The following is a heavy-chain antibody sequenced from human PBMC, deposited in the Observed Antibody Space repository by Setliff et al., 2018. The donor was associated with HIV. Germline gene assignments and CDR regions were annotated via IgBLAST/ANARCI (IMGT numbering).Heavy chain of an antibody. CDR1: GFTFDDYA. V-gene: IGHV3-9*01. J-gene: IGHJ3*02. Sequence: QPGGSLRLSCEASGFTFDDYAMHWGRRLPGKGPEWVAAISWNSGTIAYAESVEGRFTISRDNAKNLVYLQMNSLRPEDTALYFCAKDYGDGYNWGVFDIWGQGIMVTVSS. D-gene: IGHD1-1*01. CDR3: AKDYGDGYNWGVFDI. CDR2: ISWNSGTI.